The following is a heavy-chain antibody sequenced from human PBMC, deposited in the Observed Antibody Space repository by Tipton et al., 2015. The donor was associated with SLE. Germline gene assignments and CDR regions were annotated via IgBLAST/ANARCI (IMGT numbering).Heavy chain of an antibody. CDR2: VYFDGST. Sequence: TLSLTCTVSADSFTHYHWSWIRQSPGKGLEWIGYVYFDGSTNYNPSLKSRVTLSVDTSKNQCFLKLTSVTAADTAVYYCARGGSVASVWGQGALVTVSS. V-gene: IGHV4-59*12. CDR3: ARGGSVASV. CDR1: ADSFTHYH. J-gene: IGHJ4*02. D-gene: IGHD5/OR15-5a*01.